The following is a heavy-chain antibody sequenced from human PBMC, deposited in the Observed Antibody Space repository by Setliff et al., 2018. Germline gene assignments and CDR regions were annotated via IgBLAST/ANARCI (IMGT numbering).Heavy chain of an antibody. V-gene: IGHV1-2*02. Sequence: ASAKVSCKTSGYPFVGYFIYWMRQAPGQGLEWVGWIDPKSGRTKYAVKFQGRVTMTRDTSSSTIYMEVNSLTSDDTAVYFCAKQGDLAFDYWGQGTQVTVSS. D-gene: IGHD3-16*01. CDR2: IDPKSGRT. CDR3: AKQGDLAFDY. J-gene: IGHJ4*02. CDR1: GYPFVGYF.